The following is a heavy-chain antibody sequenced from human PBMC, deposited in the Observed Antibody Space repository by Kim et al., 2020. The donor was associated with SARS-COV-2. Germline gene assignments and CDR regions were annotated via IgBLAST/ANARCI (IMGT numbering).Heavy chain of an antibody. J-gene: IGHJ5*02. CDR1: GGSISSGGYY. CDR2: IYYSGST. Sequence: SETLSLTCTVSGGSISSGGYYWSWIRQHPGKGLEWIGYIYYSGSTYYNPSLKSRVTISVDTSKNQFSLKLSSVTAADTAVYYCARVEVDYYGSGSYARINWFDPWGQGTLVTVSS. CDR3: ARVEVDYYGSGSYARINWFDP. V-gene: IGHV4-31*03. D-gene: IGHD3-10*01.